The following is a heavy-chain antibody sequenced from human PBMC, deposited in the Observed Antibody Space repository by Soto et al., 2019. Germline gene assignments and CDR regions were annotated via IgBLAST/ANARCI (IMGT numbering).Heavy chain of an antibody. V-gene: IGHV4-59*08. CDR3: ARRYGGKLDY. D-gene: IGHD1-26*01. Sequence: SETLSLSCTVSGGSISSYYWSWIRQPPGEGLEWIGYIYYSGSTNYNPSLKSRVTISVDTSKNQFSLKLSSVTAADTAVYYCARRYGGKLDYWGQRTLVTVSS. J-gene: IGHJ4*02. CDR2: IYYSGST. CDR1: GGSISSYY.